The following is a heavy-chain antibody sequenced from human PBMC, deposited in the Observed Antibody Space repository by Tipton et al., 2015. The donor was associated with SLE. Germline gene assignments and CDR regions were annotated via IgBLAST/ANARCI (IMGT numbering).Heavy chain of an antibody. CDR3: AKEEVDGAYYRLYNGIDA. CDR2: ITGSSGNT. CDR1: GFTFSNYA. V-gene: IGHV3-23*01. J-gene: IGHJ6*02. D-gene: IGHD4-17*01. Sequence: SLRLSCAASGFTFSNYAMSWVRQTPGRGLEWVSAITGSSGNTYYAGSVKGRFIISRDNSENMMYLQMNSLRAEDTAVYYCAKEEVDGAYYRLYNGIDAWGQGTTVTVSS.